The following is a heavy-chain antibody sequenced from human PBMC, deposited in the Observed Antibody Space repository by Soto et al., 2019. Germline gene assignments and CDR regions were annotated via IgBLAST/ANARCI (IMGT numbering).Heavy chain of an antibody. V-gene: IGHV3-33*01. J-gene: IGHJ4*02. D-gene: IGHD3-3*01. Sequence: QVQLVESGGGVVQPGRSLRLSCAASGFTFSSYGMHWVRQAPGKGLEWVAVIWYDGSKKYYADYVKGRFTISRDNSKNTLYLQMNSLRAEDTAVYYCARQYYDFWSGYNYFDYWGQGTLVTVSS. CDR3: ARQYYDFWSGYNYFDY. CDR1: GFTFSSYG. CDR2: IWYDGSKK.